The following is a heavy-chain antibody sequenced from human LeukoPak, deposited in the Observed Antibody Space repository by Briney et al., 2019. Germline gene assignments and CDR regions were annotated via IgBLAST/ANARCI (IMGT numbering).Heavy chain of an antibody. CDR2: ISGSGGST. CDR3: AKDRVVVVAATLVY. D-gene: IGHD2-15*01. J-gene: IGHJ4*02. CDR1: GFTFSSSA. Sequence: GGSLRLSCAASGFTFSSSAMSWVRQVPGKGLEWVSAISGSGGSTYYADSVKGRFTISRDNSKNTLYLQMNSLRAEDTAVYYCAKDRVVVVAATLVYWGQGTLVTVSS. V-gene: IGHV3-23*01.